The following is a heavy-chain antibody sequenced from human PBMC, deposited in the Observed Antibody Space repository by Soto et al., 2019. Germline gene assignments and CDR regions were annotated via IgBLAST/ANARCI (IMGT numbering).Heavy chain of an antibody. D-gene: IGHD2-21*01. CDR1: GYTFAIYG. J-gene: IGHJ4*02. CDR2: ITPYNGNT. CDR3: AKGEGFLDY. Sequence: VASVKVSCKASGYTFAIYGISWVRQAPGQGLEWMGWITPYNGNTNYAQNLQGRLTMTTDTSTSTAYMELRSLRSDDTAVYYCAKGEGFLDYWGQGTLVTVSS. V-gene: IGHV1-18*01.